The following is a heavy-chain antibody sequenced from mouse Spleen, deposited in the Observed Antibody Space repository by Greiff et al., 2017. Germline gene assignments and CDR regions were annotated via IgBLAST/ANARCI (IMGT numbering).Heavy chain of an antibody. V-gene: IGHV1-15*01. CDR1: GYTFTDYE. J-gene: IGHJ4*01. D-gene: IGHD1-1*01. CDR3: TRVGSSLMDY. CDR2: IDPETGGT. Sequence: QVQLQQSGAELVRPGASVTLSCKASGYTFTDYEMHWVKQTPVHGLEWIGAIDPETGGTAYNQKFKGKAILTADKSSSTAYMELRSLTSEDSAVYYCTRVGSSLMDYWGQGTSVTVSS.